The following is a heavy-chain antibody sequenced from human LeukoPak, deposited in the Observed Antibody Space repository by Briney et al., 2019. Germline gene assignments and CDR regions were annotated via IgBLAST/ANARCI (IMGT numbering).Heavy chain of an antibody. Sequence: GGSLRLSCSASGFTFSSYAMHWVRQAPGKGLECVSAISSNGINTYYADSVKGRFTISRDNSKGTLDLQMSSLRVEDTAVYYCVKDHDRNWNDKGYFDYWGQGTLVTVSS. CDR2: ISSNGINT. CDR1: GFTFSSYA. CDR3: VKDHDRNWNDKGYFDY. V-gene: IGHV3-64D*09. J-gene: IGHJ4*02. D-gene: IGHD1-1*01.